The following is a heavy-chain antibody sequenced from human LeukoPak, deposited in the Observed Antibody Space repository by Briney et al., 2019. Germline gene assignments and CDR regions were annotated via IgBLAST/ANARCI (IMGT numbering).Heavy chain of an antibody. V-gene: IGHV4-59*01. J-gene: IGHJ4*02. CDR2: IYYSGST. CDR1: GGSISSYY. CDR3: ARMGRAGGFDY. Sequence: SETLSLTCTASGGSISSYYWSWIRQPPGKGLEWIGYIYYSGSTNYNPSLKSRVTISVDTSKNQFSLKLSSVTAADTAVYYCARMGRAGGFDYWGQGTLVTVSS. D-gene: IGHD3-16*01.